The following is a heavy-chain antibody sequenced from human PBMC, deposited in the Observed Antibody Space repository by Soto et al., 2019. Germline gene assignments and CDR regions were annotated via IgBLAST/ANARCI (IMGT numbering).Heavy chain of an antibody. J-gene: IGHJ6*02. CDR3: ARDLGDFRSTSGVFLYGMDV. D-gene: IGHD3-3*01. Sequence: QVQLVQSGAEVKKPGASVKVSCKASGYTFSNFDINWVRQAPGQGLEWVGWMDPRNGKTGYAEKFQGRVTMTGNTAISTAYMGLSSLRSEDTAVYYCARDLGDFRSTSGVFLYGMDVWGQGTTVTVS. V-gene: IGHV1-8*01. CDR2: MDPRNGKT. CDR1: GYTFSNFD.